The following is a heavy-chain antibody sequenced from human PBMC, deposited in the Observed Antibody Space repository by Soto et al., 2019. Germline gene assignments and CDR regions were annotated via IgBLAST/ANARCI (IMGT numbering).Heavy chain of an antibody. V-gene: IGHV1-3*01. D-gene: IGHD6-13*01. CDR1: GYTFTSYG. CDR2: INAANGDT. CDR3: VRRPVSATGIDRFDP. Sequence: ASVKVSCKASGYTFTSYGIHWVRQAPGQRLEWMGWINAANGDTKYSPKFQGRVTITRDTSASTAYMELSSLRSEDTAVYYCVRRPVSATGIDRFDPWGQGTLVTVS. J-gene: IGHJ5*02.